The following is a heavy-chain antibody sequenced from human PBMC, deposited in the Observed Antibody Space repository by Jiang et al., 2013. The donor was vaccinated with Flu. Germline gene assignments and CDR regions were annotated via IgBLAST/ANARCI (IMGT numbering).Heavy chain of an antibody. V-gene: IGHV3-49*03. Sequence: GGGLVQPGRSLRLSCTTSGFSFGDYAVSWLRQAPGKGLEWVGFIRNKLYRGTTDYAASVKGRFTISRDDSKSIAYLQMSSLKTEDTAIYYCTRDLVRDVILIPATYFDYWGQGALVTVSS. D-gene: IGHD2-2*01. J-gene: IGHJ4*02. CDR2: IRNKLYRGTT. CDR3: TRDLVRDVILIPATYFDY. CDR1: GFSFGDYA.